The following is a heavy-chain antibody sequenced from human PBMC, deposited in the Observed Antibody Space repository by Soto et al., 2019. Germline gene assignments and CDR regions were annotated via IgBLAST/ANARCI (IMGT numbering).Heavy chain of an antibody. CDR2: INPNSGGT. Sequence: QVQLVQSGAEVKKPGASVKVSCKASGYTFTGNYMHWVRQAPGQGLEWMGLINPNSGGTNYAQKFQGRGTVTRDTSISTAYMELSRLRSDVTAVYYCARDGDSSSPFDIWGQGTMVTVSS. CDR3: ARDGDSSSPFDI. CDR1: GYTFTGNY. D-gene: IGHD6-6*01. V-gene: IGHV1-2*02. J-gene: IGHJ3*02.